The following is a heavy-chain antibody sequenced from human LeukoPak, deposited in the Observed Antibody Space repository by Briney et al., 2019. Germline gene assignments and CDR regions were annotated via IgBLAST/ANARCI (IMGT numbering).Heavy chain of an antibody. D-gene: IGHD1-1*01. J-gene: IGHJ4*02. CDR3: ARHSPGTAMTDY. CDR2: ISSRGNTI. V-gene: IGHV3-48*03. CDR1: GFTFSSYE. Sequence: GGSLRLSCAASGFTFSSYEMNWVRQVPGKGLEWVSYISSRGNTIYYADSVKGRFTISRDNAQNSLYLQMNSLRLEDTAVYYCARHSPGTAMTDYWGQGTLVTVSS.